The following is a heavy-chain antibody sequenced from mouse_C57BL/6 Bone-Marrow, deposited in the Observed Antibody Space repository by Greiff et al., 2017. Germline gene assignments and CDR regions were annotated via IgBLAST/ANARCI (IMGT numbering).Heavy chain of an antibody. CDR1: GYTFTSYW. V-gene: IGHV1-74*01. J-gene: IGHJ2*01. D-gene: IGHD1-1*01. CDR2: IHPSDSDT. CDR3: AILHYYGSRQYFDY. Sequence: QVQLQQPGAELVKPGASVKVSCKASGYTFTSYWMHWVKQRPGQGLEWIGRIHPSDSDTNYNQKFKGKATLTVDKSSSTAYMQLSSLTSEDSAVYYCAILHYYGSRQYFDYWGQGTTLTVSS.